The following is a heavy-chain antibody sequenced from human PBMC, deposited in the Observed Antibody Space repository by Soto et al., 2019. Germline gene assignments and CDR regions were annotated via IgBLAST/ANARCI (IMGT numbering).Heavy chain of an antibody. D-gene: IGHD2-15*01. CDR1: GSTFSSYS. CDR3: AREPVPENSLRWWFDY. V-gene: IGHV3-48*02. Sequence: PGGSLRLSCATSGSTFSSYSMNWVRQAPGKGLEWISYITPSSHTMYADSVRGRFTISRDNAKNSLYLQMNSLRDEDTAVYYCAREPVPENSLRWWFDYWGQGTLVTVSS. CDR2: ITPSSHTM. J-gene: IGHJ4*02.